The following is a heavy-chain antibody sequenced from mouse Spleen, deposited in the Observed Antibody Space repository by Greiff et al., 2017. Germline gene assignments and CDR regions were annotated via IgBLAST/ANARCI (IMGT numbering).Heavy chain of an antibody. CDR1: GYSITSGYY. CDR2: ISYDGSN. Sequence: EVQLQESGPGLVKPSQSLSLTCSVTGYSITSGYYWNWIRQFPGNKLEWMGYISYDGSNNYNPSLKNRISITRDTSKNQFFLKLNSVTTEDTATYYCAREDGNYVGGAMDYWGQGTSVTVSS. V-gene: IGHV3-6*01. D-gene: IGHD2-1*01. J-gene: IGHJ4*01. CDR3: AREDGNYVGGAMDY.